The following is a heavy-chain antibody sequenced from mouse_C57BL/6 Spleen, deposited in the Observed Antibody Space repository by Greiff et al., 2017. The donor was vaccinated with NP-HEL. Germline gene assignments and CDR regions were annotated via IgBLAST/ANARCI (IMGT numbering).Heavy chain of an antibody. CDR2: INYDGSST. V-gene: IGHV5-16*01. Sequence: EVQLVESEGGLVQPGSSMKLSCTASGFTFSDYYMAWVRQVPEKGLEWVANINYDGSSTYYLDSLKGRFIISRDNAKNMLYLQMSSLKSEDTAKYYCAREGNLGFDYWGQGTTLTVSS. J-gene: IGHJ2*01. CDR3: AREGNLGFDY. CDR1: GFTFSDYY. D-gene: IGHD4-1*01.